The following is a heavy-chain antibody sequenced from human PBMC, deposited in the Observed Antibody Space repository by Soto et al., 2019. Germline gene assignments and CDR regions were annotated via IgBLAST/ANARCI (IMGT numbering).Heavy chain of an antibody. Sequence: GGSLRLSCAASGFTFSSYGMHWVRQAPGKGLEWVAVIWYDGSNKYYADSVKGRFTISRDNSKNTLYLQMDSLRAEDTAVYYCARDRVTMVRGVITYPAPSGMDVWGQGTTVTVSS. CDR3: ARDRVTMVRGVITYPAPSGMDV. CDR2: IWYDGSNK. V-gene: IGHV3-33*01. D-gene: IGHD3-10*01. J-gene: IGHJ6*02. CDR1: GFTFSSYG.